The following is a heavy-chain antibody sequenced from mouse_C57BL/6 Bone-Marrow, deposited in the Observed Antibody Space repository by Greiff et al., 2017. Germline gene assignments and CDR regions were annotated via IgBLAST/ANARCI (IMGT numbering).Heavy chain of an antibody. D-gene: IGHD4-1*01. Sequence: EVKLVESVAELVRPGASVTLSCTASGFNIKNTYMHWVKQRPEQGLEWIGRIDPANGNTKYAPKFQGKATITADTSSNTAYLQLSSLTSEDTAIYYCAREVSGNWDEGYAMDYWGQGTSVTVSS. CDR3: AREVSGNWDEGYAMDY. CDR2: IDPANGNT. CDR1: GFNIKNTY. V-gene: IGHV14-3*01. J-gene: IGHJ4*01.